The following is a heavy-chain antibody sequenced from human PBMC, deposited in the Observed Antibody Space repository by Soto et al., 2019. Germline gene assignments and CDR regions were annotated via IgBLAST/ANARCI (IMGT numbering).Heavy chain of an antibody. CDR3: ARRCSGGSCYSATSNWFDT. Sequence: QVQLVQSGAEVKKPGSSVKVSCKASGGTFSSYAISWVRQAPGQGLEWMGGIIPIFGTANYAQKFQGRVTITADEYTSTAYMELNSLRYEDTAVYYCARRCSGGSCYSATSNWFDTWGQGTLVTVSS. CDR2: IIPIFGTA. D-gene: IGHD2-15*01. V-gene: IGHV1-69*01. CDR1: GGTFSSYA. J-gene: IGHJ5*02.